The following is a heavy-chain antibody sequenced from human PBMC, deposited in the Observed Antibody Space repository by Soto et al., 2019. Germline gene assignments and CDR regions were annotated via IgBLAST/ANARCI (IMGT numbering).Heavy chain of an antibody. CDR1: GFTFSHYA. D-gene: IGHD1-26*01. Sequence: QVQLVESGGGVVQPGRSLRLSCAASGFTFSHYAMHWVRQAPGKRLEWGALMSYDGSNEYYADFVKGRFTISRDNSKNALYLQMNSLRAEDTAVYYCAKDGSHNFDYWGQGTLGTVSS. J-gene: IGHJ4*02. CDR2: MSYDGSNE. CDR3: AKDGSHNFDY. V-gene: IGHV3-30*18.